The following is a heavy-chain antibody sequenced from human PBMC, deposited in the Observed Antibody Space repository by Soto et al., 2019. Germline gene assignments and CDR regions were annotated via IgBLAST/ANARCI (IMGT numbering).Heavy chain of an antibody. J-gene: IGHJ4*02. CDR1: GYTFTTYW. V-gene: IGHV5-51*01. Sequence: GESLKISCQGSGYTFTTYWIGWVRQMPGKGLEWMGIIYPGDSDTTYSPSFQGRVTISADKSISTAYLQWNSLKASDSAMYYCGRLDSSYYFDYWGQGTLVTVSS. D-gene: IGHD3-22*01. CDR2: IYPGDSDT. CDR3: GRLDSSYYFDY.